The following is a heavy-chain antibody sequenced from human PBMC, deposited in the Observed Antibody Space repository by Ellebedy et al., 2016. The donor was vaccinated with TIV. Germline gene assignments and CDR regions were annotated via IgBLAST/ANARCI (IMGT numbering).Heavy chain of an antibody. V-gene: IGHV1-24*01. J-gene: IGHJ3*02. D-gene: IGHD6-19*01. CDR2: FDPEDGET. CDR1: GYTLTELS. CDR3: ATDLGSSGAFDI. Sequence: ASVKVSCKVSGYTLTELSMHWVRQAPGKGLEWMGGFDPEDGETIYAQKFQGRVTMTEDTSTDTAYMELSSLRSEDTAVYYCATDLGSSGAFDIWGQGTMVTVSS.